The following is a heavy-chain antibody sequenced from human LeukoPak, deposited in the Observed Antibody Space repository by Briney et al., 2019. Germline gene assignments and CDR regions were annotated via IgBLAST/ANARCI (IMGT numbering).Heavy chain of an antibody. CDR3: ATKQWLAPPPDS. V-gene: IGHV3-74*01. D-gene: IGHD6-19*01. J-gene: IGHJ4*02. CDR1: GFTFSKNW. Sequence: PGGSLTLSCAASGFTFSKNWMLWVRQAPGKVLESVSRINTDGAVTTYEDSVKGRFTASRDNADNTMFLQMNSVRDEDTAVYYCATKQWLAPPPDSWGQGTPVTVSS. CDR2: INTDGAVT.